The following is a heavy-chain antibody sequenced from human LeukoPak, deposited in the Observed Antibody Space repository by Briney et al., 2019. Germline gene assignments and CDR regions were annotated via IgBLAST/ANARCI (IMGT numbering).Heavy chain of an antibody. V-gene: IGHV4-59*01. J-gene: IGHJ6*03. CDR2: IYYSGST. D-gene: IGHD4-11*01. CDR3: ARGYSNYEYYYYYYMDV. Sequence: KSSETLSLTCTVSGGSISSYYWSWIRQPPGKGLEWIGCIYYSGSTNYNPSLKSRVTISVDTSKNQFSLKLSSVTAADTAVYYCARGYSNYEYYYYYYMDVWGKGTTVTVSS. CDR1: GGSISSYY.